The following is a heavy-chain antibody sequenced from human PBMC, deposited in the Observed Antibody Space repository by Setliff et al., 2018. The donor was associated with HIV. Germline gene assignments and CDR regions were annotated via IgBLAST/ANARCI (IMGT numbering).Heavy chain of an antibody. J-gene: IGHJ3*02. CDR1: GFTFSDYP. Sequence: GGSLRLSCAASGFTFSDYPMSWVRQAPGKGLEWVANIKQDGSEKNYVDFVKGRFTISRDNAKNSLYLQMNSLRAEDTAVYYCARTYYYDASGYYRPFDIWGQGTMVTVSS. D-gene: IGHD3-22*01. CDR3: ARTYYYDASGYYRPFDI. V-gene: IGHV3-7*03. CDR2: IKQDGSEK.